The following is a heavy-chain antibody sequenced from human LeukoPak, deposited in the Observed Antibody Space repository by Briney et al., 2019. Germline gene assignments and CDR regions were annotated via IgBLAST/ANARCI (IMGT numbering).Heavy chain of an antibody. J-gene: IGHJ6*02. V-gene: IGHV3-48*02. CDR3: ARDRPSYDILTGTFGYYYGMDV. D-gene: IGHD3-9*01. CDR1: GFTFSSYS. Sequence: GGSLRLSCAASGFTFSSYSMNWVRQAPGKGLEWVSSISSSSSTIYYADSVKGRFTISRDNAKNSLYLQMNSLRDEDTAVYYCARDRPSYDILTGTFGYYYGMDVWGQGTTVTVSS. CDR2: ISSSSSTI.